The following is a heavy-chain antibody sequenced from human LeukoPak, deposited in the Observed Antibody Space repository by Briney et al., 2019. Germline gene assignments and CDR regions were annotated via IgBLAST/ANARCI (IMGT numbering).Heavy chain of an antibody. CDR2: IYYSAST. D-gene: IGHD2-15*01. CDR1: GGSISSYY. V-gene: IGHV4-59*08. CDR3: ARGDIAVAPSGAFDI. Sequence: SETLSLTCTVSGGSISSYYWSWIRQPPGKGLEWIGYIYYSASTKYNPSLKSRVTISEDTAKNQFSLKLSSVTAADTAAYYCARGDIAVAPSGAFDIWGQGTVVTVSS. J-gene: IGHJ3*02.